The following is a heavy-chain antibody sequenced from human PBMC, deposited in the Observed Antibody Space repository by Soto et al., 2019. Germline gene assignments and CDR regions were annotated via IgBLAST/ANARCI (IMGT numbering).Heavy chain of an antibody. CDR1: GDSVSSRFW. CDR2: IYHSRRA. J-gene: IGHJ4*02. Sequence: QVELQESGPGLVKPSGTLSLTCAVSGDSVSSRFWWSWVRQSPGKGLEWIGEIYHSRRANYKPSLKSRVTMAVDNSKTQFSLKLNSVTAADTAVYYCARYNAASGTYYFEYWGKGTLVTVSS. D-gene: IGHD6-13*01. V-gene: IGHV4-4*02. CDR3: ARYNAASGTYYFEY.